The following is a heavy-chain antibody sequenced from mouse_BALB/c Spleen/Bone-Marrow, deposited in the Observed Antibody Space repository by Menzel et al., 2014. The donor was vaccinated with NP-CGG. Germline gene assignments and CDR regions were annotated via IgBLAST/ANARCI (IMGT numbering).Heavy chain of an antibody. CDR2: INPSTGYT. V-gene: IGHV1-4*01. CDR1: GYTFTSYR. D-gene: IGHD1-1*01. J-gene: IGHJ3*01. CDR3: ARSYYDGSSFAY. Sequence: VQLQQSGAELAKPGASVKMSCKASGYTFTSYRMHWVKQRPGQGLEWIGYINPSTGYTEYNQKFKDKATLTADKSSGTAYMQLSSLTSEDSAVYYCARSYYDGSSFAYWGQGTLVTVSA.